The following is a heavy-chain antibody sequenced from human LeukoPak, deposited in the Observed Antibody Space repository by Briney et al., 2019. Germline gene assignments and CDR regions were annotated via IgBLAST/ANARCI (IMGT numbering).Heavy chain of an antibody. V-gene: IGHV4-38-2*01. CDR1: GFTFSNYA. CDR2: IYHGGTT. Sequence: GSLRLSCAASGFTFSNYAMNWVRQPPGKGPEWLGSIYHGGTTFYNPSLQSRVTISLDKSKNQFSLRLSSVTAADTALYFCARHVGYCSTTRCYSFDYWGQGSLVTVSS. CDR3: ARHVGYCSTTRCYSFDY. D-gene: IGHD2-2*01. J-gene: IGHJ4*02.